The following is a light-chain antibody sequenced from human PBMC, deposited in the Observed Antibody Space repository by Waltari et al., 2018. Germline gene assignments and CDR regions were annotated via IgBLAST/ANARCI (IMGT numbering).Light chain of an antibody. Sequence: DIQMTQSPSSLSASVGDRVTITCHASQDISHYLNWYQQKRGRAPKLLISDVSNLQRGVPSRFSGSRSGTDFTFTISSLQPEDIATYYCQQYDNVPRFGGGTKVEIK. CDR3: QQYDNVPR. J-gene: IGKJ4*01. V-gene: IGKV1-33*01. CDR2: DVS. CDR1: QDISHY.